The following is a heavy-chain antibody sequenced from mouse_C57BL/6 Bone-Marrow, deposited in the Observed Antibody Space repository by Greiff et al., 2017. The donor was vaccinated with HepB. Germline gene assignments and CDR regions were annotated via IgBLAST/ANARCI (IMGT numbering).Heavy chain of an antibody. CDR1: GYTFTSYW. J-gene: IGHJ2*01. D-gene: IGHD1-1*01. CDR2: IHPNSGST. CDR3: ARTLITTVVAHYFDY. Sequence: QVQLQQPGAELVKPGASVKLSCKASGYTFTSYWMHWVKQRPGQGLEWIGMIHPNSGSTNYNEKFKSKATLTVDKSSSTAYMQLSSLTSEDSAVYYCARTLITTVVAHYFDYWGQGTTLTVSS. V-gene: IGHV1-64*01.